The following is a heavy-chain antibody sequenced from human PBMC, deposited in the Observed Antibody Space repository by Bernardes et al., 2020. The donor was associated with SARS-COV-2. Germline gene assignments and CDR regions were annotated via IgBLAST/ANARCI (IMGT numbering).Heavy chain of an antibody. Sequence: ASVKVSCKASGYTFNSYGISWVRQAPGQGLEWMGWISAYNGNTNYAQKFQDRVTMTTDTSTSTAYMELRSLRSDDTAVYYCARGPAGLGFGEFIPTLNWFDPWGQGTLVTVPS. CDR2: ISAYNGNT. CDR1: GYTFNSYG. V-gene: IGHV1-18*01. CDR3: ARGPAGLGFGEFIPTLNWFDP. D-gene: IGHD3-10*01. J-gene: IGHJ5*02.